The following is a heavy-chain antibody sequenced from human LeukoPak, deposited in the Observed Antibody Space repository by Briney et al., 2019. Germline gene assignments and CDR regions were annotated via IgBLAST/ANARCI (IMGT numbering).Heavy chain of an antibody. J-gene: IGHJ5*02. CDR3: ARWARYCTSGSCYSWFDP. Sequence: GGSLRLSCAASGFTFKSYWMSGVRQAPGKGLEWVANMKLDGSEEYYVDSVKGRFTISSDNAKNSLYLQMNSLRVDDTAVYYCARWARYCTSGSCYSWFDPWGQGTLVTVSS. D-gene: IGHD2-15*01. CDR1: GFTFKSYW. V-gene: IGHV3-7*01. CDR2: MKLDGSEE.